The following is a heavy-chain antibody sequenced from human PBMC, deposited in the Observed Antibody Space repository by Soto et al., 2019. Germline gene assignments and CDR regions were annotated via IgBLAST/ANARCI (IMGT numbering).Heavy chain of an antibody. CDR3: ARAPYSSSTPRFYYYYGMDA. CDR1: GGSFSGYY. Sequence: SETLSLTCAVYGGSFSGYYWSWIRQPPGKGLEWIGEINHSGSTNYNPSLKSRVTISVDTSKNQFSLKLSSVTAADTAVYYCARAPYSSSTPRFYYYYGMDAWGQGTTVT. J-gene: IGHJ6*02. D-gene: IGHD6-6*01. V-gene: IGHV4-34*01. CDR2: INHSGST.